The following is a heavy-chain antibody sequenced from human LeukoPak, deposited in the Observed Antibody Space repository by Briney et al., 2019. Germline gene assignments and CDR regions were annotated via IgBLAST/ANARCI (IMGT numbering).Heavy chain of an antibody. D-gene: IGHD3-22*01. Sequence: PGGSLRLSCAASGFTFSSYWMSWVRQAPGKGLEWVANIKQDGSEKYYVDSVKGRFTISRDNAKNSLYLQMNSLRAEDTAVYYCARGVRRYYYDSSGYSHLYFDYWGQGTLVTVSS. CDR3: ARGVRRYYYDSSGYSHLYFDY. CDR2: IKQDGSEK. CDR1: GFTFSSYW. J-gene: IGHJ4*02. V-gene: IGHV3-7*01.